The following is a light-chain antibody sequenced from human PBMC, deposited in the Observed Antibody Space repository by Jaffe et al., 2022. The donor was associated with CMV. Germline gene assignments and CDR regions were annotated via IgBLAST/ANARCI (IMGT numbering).Light chain of an antibody. CDR1: QDIAGW. CDR3: QQTNSFPRT. J-gene: IGKJ1*01. V-gene: IGKV1-12*01. Sequence: DIQVTQSPSSVSASVGDRVTITCRASQDIAGWLAWYQQKPGEAPKLLIYAASTLRSGIPSRFSGAGSGVDFTLTISSLQPEDVATYYCQQTNSFPRTFGQGTKVDIK. CDR2: AAS.